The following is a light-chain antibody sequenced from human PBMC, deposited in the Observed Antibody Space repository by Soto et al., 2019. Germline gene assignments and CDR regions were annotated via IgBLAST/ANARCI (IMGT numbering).Light chain of an antibody. V-gene: IGLV2-14*01. CDR3: SSYTGSSTVI. CDR2: DVS. CDR1: SNDIGGYNY. Sequence: QSALTQPASVSGSPGQSITISCTGTSNDIGGYNYVSWYQQHPGKAPKLLIYDVSFRPSGVSDRFSGSKSGNTASLTISGLQSEDEADYHCSSYTGSSTVIFGGGTQLTVL. J-gene: IGLJ2*01.